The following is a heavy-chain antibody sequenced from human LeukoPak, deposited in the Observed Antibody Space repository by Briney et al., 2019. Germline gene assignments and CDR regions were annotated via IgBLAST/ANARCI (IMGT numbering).Heavy chain of an antibody. J-gene: IGHJ4*02. D-gene: IGHD6-19*01. Sequence: GGSLRLSCAASGFIFKKYWMNWVRQVPGKGLECLANIKEDGSETYYADSVKGRFTISRDNPKNSLYLQMNSLRAEDTAVYYCATDVRDEYSSGWYPIGYWGQGTLVTVSS. V-gene: IGHV3-7*01. CDR1: GFIFKKYW. CDR2: IKEDGSET. CDR3: ATDVRDEYSSGWYPIGY.